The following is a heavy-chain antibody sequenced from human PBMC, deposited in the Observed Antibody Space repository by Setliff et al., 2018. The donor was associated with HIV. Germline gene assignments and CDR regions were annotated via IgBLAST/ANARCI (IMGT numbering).Heavy chain of an antibody. Sequence: LRLSCAVSGFTFDNYGMHWVRQAPGKGLEWVALIWYDGSNENYADSVKGRFTISRDNSKNTLYLQMNSLRIEDTAVYYCARRGEGDAFDIWGRGTMVTVSS. J-gene: IGHJ3*02. CDR2: IWYDGSNE. V-gene: IGHV3-33*01. D-gene: IGHD2-21*01. CDR1: GFTFDNYG. CDR3: ARRGEGDAFDI.